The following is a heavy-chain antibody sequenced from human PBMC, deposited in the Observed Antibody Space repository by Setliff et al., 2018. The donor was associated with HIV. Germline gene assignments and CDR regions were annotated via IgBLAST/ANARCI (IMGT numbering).Heavy chain of an antibody. J-gene: IGHJ4*02. D-gene: IGHD3-22*01. Sequence: LSLSCSASGFKFDDYGMSWVRQAPGKGLEYVSSISTNGDSTSYADSVKGRFTISRDNAKDSLYLQMNSLRAEDTAVYYCARYSSGYSFDYWGQGTLVTVSS. CDR1: GFKFDDYG. CDR3: ARYSSGYSFDY. CDR2: ISTNGDST. V-gene: IGHV3-64*04.